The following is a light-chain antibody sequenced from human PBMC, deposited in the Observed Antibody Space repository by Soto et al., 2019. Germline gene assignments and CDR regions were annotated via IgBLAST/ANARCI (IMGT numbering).Light chain of an antibody. CDR1: QSVLYSSNNKNY. CDR3: HQHYNIPFT. CDR2: WAS. Sequence: DIVMTQSPDSLAVSLGERATINCKSSQSVLYSSNNKNYLTWYQQKPGQPPKLLIYWASTRESGVPDRFSGSGSGTDFTLTISILQAEDVAVYYCHQHYNIPFTFGPGTKVDIK. J-gene: IGKJ3*01. V-gene: IGKV4-1*01.